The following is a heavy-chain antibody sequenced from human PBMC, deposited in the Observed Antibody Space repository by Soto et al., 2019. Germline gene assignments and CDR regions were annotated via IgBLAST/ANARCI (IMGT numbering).Heavy chain of an antibody. CDR2: ISGSGGST. Sequence: EVQLLESGGGLVQPGGSLRLSCAASGFTFSSYAMSWVRQAPGKGLEWVSAISGSGGSTYYADSVKGRFTISRDNSKNTLYLQMNSLRAEDTAVYYCAKDQGYYDYIWGSVDPPFQLPWGQGTLVTVSS. J-gene: IGHJ5*02. CDR1: GFTFSSYA. D-gene: IGHD3-16*01. CDR3: AKDQGYYDYIWGSVDPPFQLP. V-gene: IGHV3-23*01.